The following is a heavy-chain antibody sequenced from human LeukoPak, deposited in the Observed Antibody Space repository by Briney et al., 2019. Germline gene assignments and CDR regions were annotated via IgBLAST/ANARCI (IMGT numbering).Heavy chain of an antibody. Sequence: GGSLRLSCEASGFTFTKFWMSWVRQAPGKGLEWVANIQEDGKKENYVDSVRGRFTISRDNSGNTLYLQMNSLRAEDTAVYYCASEGQQPFFEFWGQGTLVTVS. CDR2: IQEDGKKE. CDR3: ASEGQQPFFEF. CDR1: GFTFTKFW. D-gene: IGHD6-13*01. J-gene: IGHJ4*02. V-gene: IGHV3-7*01.